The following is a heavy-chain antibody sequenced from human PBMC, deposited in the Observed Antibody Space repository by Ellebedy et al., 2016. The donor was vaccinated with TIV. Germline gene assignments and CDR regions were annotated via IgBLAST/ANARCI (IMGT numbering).Heavy chain of an antibody. CDR1: GGSFSGYY. D-gene: IGHD6-13*01. V-gene: IGHV4-34*01. J-gene: IGHJ6*02. Sequence: SETLSLTCAVYGGSFSGYYWSWIRQPPGKGLEWIGEINHSGSTNYNPSLKSRVTISVDTSKNQFSLKLSSVTAADTAVYYCARVSRSSSWEYYYYYYGMDVWGQGTTVTVSS. CDR2: INHSGST. CDR3: ARVSRSSSWEYYYYYYGMDV.